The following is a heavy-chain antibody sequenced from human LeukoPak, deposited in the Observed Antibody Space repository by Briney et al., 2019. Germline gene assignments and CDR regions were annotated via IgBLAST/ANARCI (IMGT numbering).Heavy chain of an antibody. J-gene: IGHJ3*02. V-gene: IGHV1-46*01. D-gene: IGHD3-22*01. CDR1: GYTFTSYY. Sequence: ASVKVSCKASGYTFTSYYMHWVRQAPGQGLEWMGIINPSGGSTSYAQKFQGRVTMTRDTSTSTVYMELSSLRSEDTAVYYCARLKTTYYYDSSGSGAFDIWGQGTMVTVSS. CDR2: INPSGGST. CDR3: ARLKTTYYYDSSGSGAFDI.